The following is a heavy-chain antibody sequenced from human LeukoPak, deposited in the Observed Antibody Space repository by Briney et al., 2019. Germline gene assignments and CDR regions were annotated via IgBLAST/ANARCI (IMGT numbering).Heavy chain of an antibody. Sequence: SETLSLTCAVYGGSFSGYYWSWIRQPPGKGLEWIGEINHSGSTNYNPSLKSRVTISVDTSKNQFSLKLSSVTAADTAVYYCARGLGMITFGGVSRGGSWFDPWGQGTLVTVSS. CDR2: INHSGST. CDR1: GGSFSGYY. V-gene: IGHV4-34*01. D-gene: IGHD3-16*01. J-gene: IGHJ5*02. CDR3: ARGLGMITFGGVSRGGSWFDP.